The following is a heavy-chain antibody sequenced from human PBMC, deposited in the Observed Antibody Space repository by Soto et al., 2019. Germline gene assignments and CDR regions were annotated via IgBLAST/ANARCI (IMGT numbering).Heavy chain of an antibody. V-gene: IGHV3-13*01. J-gene: IGHJ6*02. Sequence: EVQLVESGGGLVQPGGSLRLSCAASGFTFSSYDMHWVRQATGKGLEWVSAIGTVGDTYYPGSVKGRFTISRENAKNSLYLQMNSLRAEDTAVYYCARARAGITMVRGVFYHYYYGLDVWGQGTTVTVSS. D-gene: IGHD3-10*01. CDR1: GFTFSSYD. CDR2: IGTVGDT. CDR3: ARARAGITMVRGVFYHYYYGLDV.